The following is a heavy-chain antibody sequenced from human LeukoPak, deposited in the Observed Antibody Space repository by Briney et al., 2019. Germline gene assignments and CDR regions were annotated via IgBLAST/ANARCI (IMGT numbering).Heavy chain of an antibody. D-gene: IGHD1-26*01. J-gene: IGHJ5*01. CDR3: ARTEWELHWFDS. CDR1: GYTFTGYY. V-gene: IGHV1-46*01. Sequence: ASVKVSCKASGYTFTGYYMHWVRQAPGQRLEWMGIINPSGGSTSYAQKFQGRVTMTRDMSTSTVYMELSSLRSEDTAVYYCARTEWELHWFDSGGQGTLVAVSA. CDR2: INPSGGST.